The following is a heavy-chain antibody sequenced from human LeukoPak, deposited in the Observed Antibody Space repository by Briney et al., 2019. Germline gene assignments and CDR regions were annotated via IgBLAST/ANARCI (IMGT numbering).Heavy chain of an antibody. CDR1: GGTFSSYA. D-gene: IGHD3-22*01. CDR3: ARAYHDSSGYSYYYYYMDV. Sequence: SVNVSCKASGGTFSSYATSWVRQAPGQGLEWMGGIIPIFGTANYAQKFQGRVTITADESTSTAYMELSSLRSEDTAVYYCARAYHDSSGYSYYYYYMDVWGKGTTVTISS. J-gene: IGHJ6*03. V-gene: IGHV1-69*13. CDR2: IIPIFGTA.